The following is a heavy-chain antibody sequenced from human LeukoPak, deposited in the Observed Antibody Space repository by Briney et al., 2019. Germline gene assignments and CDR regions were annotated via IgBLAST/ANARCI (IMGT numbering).Heavy chain of an antibody. CDR1: GYTFTGYY. CDR2: INPNSGGT. J-gene: IGHJ5*02. D-gene: IGHD3-22*01. V-gene: IGHV1-2*02. Sequence: ASVTVSCKASGYTFTGYYMHWVRQAPGQGLEWMGWINPNSGGTNYAQKFQGRVTMTRDTSISTAYMELSRLRSDDTAVYYCARGPKIVVVNDWFDPWGQGTLVTVSS. CDR3: ARGPKIVVVNDWFDP.